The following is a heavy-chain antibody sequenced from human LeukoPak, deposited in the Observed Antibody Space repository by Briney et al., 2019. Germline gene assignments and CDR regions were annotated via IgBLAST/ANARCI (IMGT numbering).Heavy chain of an antibody. CDR1: GFTFSSYA. D-gene: IGHD2-2*01. J-gene: IGHJ4*02. Sequence: PGRCLRLSCAASGFTFSSYAMHWVRQAPGKGLEWVAILSYDGNNKYYADSVKGRFTVSRDNSKNTLYLQMNSLRAEDTAVYYCARDGPRVYCSSTSCYEYYFDYWGQGTLVAVSS. CDR3: ARDGPRVYCSSTSCYEYYFDY. V-gene: IGHV3-30-3*01. CDR2: LSYDGNNK.